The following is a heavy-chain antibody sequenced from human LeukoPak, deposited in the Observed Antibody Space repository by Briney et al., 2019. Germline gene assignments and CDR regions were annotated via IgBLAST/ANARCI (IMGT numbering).Heavy chain of an antibody. CDR3: ARPITMVRGVISWYFDL. Sequence: GESLRISCKGSGYTFTSYWIGWARQMPGKGLEWMGIIYPGDSDTRYSPSFQGQVTISADKSISTAYLQWSSLKASDTAMYYCARPITMVRGVISWYFDLWGRGTLVTVSS. CDR2: IYPGDSDT. V-gene: IGHV5-51*01. CDR1: GYTFTSYW. J-gene: IGHJ2*01. D-gene: IGHD3-10*01.